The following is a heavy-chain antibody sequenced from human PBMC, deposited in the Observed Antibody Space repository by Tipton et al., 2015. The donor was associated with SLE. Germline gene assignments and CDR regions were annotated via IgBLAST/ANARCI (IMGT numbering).Heavy chain of an antibody. CDR1: GGSISSSY. J-gene: IGHJ4*02. Sequence: LRLSCTVSGGSISSSYWSWIRQPPGKGLEWIGYIYYTGSTNYSPSLYSRVTMSLDTSRTQFSLKLRPVTAADTAVYYCARRCGMGLYRWGQGTLVTVSS. V-gene: IGHV4-59*01. CDR3: ARRCGMGLYR. D-gene: IGHD3-3*01. CDR2: IYYTGST.